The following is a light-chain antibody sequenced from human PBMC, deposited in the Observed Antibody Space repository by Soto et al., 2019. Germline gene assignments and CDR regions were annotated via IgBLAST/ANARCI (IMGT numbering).Light chain of an antibody. J-gene: IGKJ4*01. Sequence: DIHMTQSPSSLSASVGDRVTITCRASQSISSYLNWYQQKPGKAPKLLIYAASSLQSGVPSRFSGSGSGTDFTLTIGSLQPEDFATYYCQQSYSTPLTFGGGTKVDIK. V-gene: IGKV1-39*01. CDR1: QSISSY. CDR3: QQSYSTPLT. CDR2: AAS.